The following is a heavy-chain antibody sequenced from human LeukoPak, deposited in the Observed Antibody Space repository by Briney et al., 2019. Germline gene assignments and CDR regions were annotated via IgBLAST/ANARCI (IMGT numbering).Heavy chain of an antibody. CDR2: INPNSGGT. V-gene: IGHV1-2*02. Sequence: ASVKVSCKASGYTFTGYYMHWVRQAPGQGLEWMGWINPNSGGTNYAQKFQGRVTMTRDTSISTAYMELSRLRSDDTAVYYCARETISHGGTMGWFDPWGQGTLVTVSS. J-gene: IGHJ5*02. CDR1: GYTFTGYY. CDR3: ARETISHGGTMGWFDP. D-gene: IGHD1-7*01.